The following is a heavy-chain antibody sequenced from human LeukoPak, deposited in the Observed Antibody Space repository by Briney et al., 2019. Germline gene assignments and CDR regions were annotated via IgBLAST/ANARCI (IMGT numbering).Heavy chain of an antibody. J-gene: IGHJ3*02. V-gene: IGHV1-8*01. D-gene: IGHD2-15*01. Sequence: ASVKVSCKASGYTFTSYDINWVRQATGQGLEWMGWMNPNSGNTGYAQKFQGRVTMTRNTSISTAYMELSSLRSDDTAVYYCAREGYCSGGSCYARRPDAFDIWGQGTMVTVSS. CDR3: AREGYCSGGSCYARRPDAFDI. CDR2: MNPNSGNT. CDR1: GYTFTSYD.